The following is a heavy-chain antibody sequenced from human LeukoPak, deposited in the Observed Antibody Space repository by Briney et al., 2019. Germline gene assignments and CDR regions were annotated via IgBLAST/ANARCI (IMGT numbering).Heavy chain of an antibody. J-gene: IGHJ3*02. CDR1: GGSISSYY. CDR3: ARPYSSSPYDAFDI. Sequence: SETLSLTCTVSGGSISSYYWSWIRQPAGKGLEWIGRIYTSGITNYNPSLKSRVTMSVDTSKNQFSLKLSSVTAADTAVYYCARPYSSSPYDAFDIWGQGTMVTVSS. CDR2: IYTSGIT. V-gene: IGHV4-4*07. D-gene: IGHD6-6*01.